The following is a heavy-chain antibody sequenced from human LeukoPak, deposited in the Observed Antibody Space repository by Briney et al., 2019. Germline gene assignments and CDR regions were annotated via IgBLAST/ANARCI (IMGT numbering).Heavy chain of an antibody. V-gene: IGHV3-7*01. J-gene: IGHJ6*03. D-gene: IGHD6-19*01. Sequence: GGSLRLSCAASGFTFSSYWMSWVRQAPGKGLEWVANIKQDGSEKYYVDSVKGRFTISRDNAKNSLYLQMNSLRAEDTAVYYCARNQWLVRYYYYMDVWGKGTTVTVSS. CDR2: IKQDGSEK. CDR1: GFTFSSYW. CDR3: ARNQWLVRYYYYMDV.